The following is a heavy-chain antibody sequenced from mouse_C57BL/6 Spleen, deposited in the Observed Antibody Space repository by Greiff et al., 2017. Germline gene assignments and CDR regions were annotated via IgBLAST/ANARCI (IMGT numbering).Heavy chain of an antibody. Sequence: EVKVVESGGGLVKPGGSLKLSCAASGFTFSSYTMSWVRQTPEKRLEWVATISGGGGNTYYPDSVKGRFTISRDNAKNTLYLQMSSLRSEDTALYYCARGDDGYDYWGQGTTLTVSS. CDR1: GFTFSSYT. D-gene: IGHD2-3*01. V-gene: IGHV5-9*01. CDR2: ISGGGGNT. CDR3: ARGDDGYDY. J-gene: IGHJ2*01.